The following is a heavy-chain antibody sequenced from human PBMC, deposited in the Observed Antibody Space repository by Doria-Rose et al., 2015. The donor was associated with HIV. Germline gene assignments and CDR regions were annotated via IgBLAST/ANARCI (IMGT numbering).Heavy chain of an antibody. V-gene: IGHV2-26*01. J-gene: IGHJ4*02. Sequence: QITLKESGPVLVKPTETLTLTCTVSGVSLSSPGMGVSWIRQPPGKALEWLANIFSDDERSYQTSLKSRLTISRGTSKSQVVLTMTDMDPVDTATYYCARIKSSRWYHKYYFDFWGQGTLGIVSA. CDR1: GVSLSSPGMG. CDR3: ARIKSSRWYHKYYFDF. D-gene: IGHD6-13*01. CDR2: IFSDDER.